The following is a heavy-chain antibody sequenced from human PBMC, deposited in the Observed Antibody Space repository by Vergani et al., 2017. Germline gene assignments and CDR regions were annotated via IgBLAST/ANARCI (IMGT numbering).Heavy chain of an antibody. Sequence: QVQLVQSGPEVKRPGASVKVSCKTSGYTFFNYGVNWIRRAPGQGFEWLGWIRADTGDTKYSERLQDRVTLTTDSSTNTAYMELRSLKSDDTAVYYWARDGTYYYGSGSFYLFDYWGQGTLVTVSS. V-gene: IGHV1-18*04. J-gene: IGHJ4*02. D-gene: IGHD3-10*01. CDR2: IRADTGDT. CDR1: GYTFFNYG. CDR3: ARDGTYYYGSGSFYLFDY.